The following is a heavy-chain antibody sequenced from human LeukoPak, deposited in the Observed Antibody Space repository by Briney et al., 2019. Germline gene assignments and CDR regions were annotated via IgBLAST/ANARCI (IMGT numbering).Heavy chain of an antibody. J-gene: IGHJ4*02. D-gene: IGHD1-26*01. Sequence: ASVNVSCKASGYTLTVYYMHWVRQAPGPGLEWMGWIDPNSGGTNYAQKFQGRVAMTRGTSISTAYMELSRLRSDDTAVYYCARGGSGSYPQPGLYWGQGTLVTVSS. CDR1: GYTLTVYY. V-gene: IGHV1-2*02. CDR2: IDPNSGGT. CDR3: ARGGSGSYPQPGLY.